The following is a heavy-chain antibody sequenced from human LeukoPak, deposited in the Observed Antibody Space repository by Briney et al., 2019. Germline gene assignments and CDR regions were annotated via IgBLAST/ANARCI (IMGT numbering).Heavy chain of an antibody. V-gene: IGHV4-34*01. CDR3: ARGGNYYDSSGYSPHDY. CDR2: INHSGST. CDR1: GGSFSGYY. D-gene: IGHD3-22*01. Sequence: KPSETLSLTCAVYGGSFSGYYWSWIRQPPGKGLEWIGEINHSGSTNYNPSLKSRVTISVDTSKNQFSLKLSSVTAADTAVYYCARGGNYYDSSGYSPHDYWGQGTLVTVSS. J-gene: IGHJ4*02.